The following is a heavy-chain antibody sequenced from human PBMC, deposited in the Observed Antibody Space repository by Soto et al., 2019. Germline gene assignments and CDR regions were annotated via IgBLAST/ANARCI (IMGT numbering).Heavy chain of an antibody. CDR1: GGSISSGDYY. D-gene: IGHD3-22*01. V-gene: IGHV4-30-4*01. J-gene: IGHJ4*02. CDR3: ARGERWLPLSSPSH. Sequence: SETLSLTCTVSGGSISSGDYYWSWIRQPPGKGLEWIGYIYYSGSTYYNPSLKSRVTISVDTSKNQFSLKLRAVNAADTAIYYCARGERWLPLSSPSHWGQGILVTVSS. CDR2: IYYSGST.